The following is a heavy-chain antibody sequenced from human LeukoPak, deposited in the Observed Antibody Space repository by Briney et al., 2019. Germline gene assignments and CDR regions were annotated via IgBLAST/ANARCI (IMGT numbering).Heavy chain of an antibody. V-gene: IGHV3-21*01. CDR1: GFTFSSYS. Sequence: PGGSLRLSCAASGFTFSSYSMNWVRQAPGKGLEWVSSISSSSSYIYYADSVEGRFTISRDNAKNSLYLQMNSLRAEDTAVYYCAREPDYGVYAGYFDYWGQGTLVTVSS. D-gene: IGHD4-17*01. CDR3: AREPDYGVYAGYFDY. CDR2: ISSSSSYI. J-gene: IGHJ4*02.